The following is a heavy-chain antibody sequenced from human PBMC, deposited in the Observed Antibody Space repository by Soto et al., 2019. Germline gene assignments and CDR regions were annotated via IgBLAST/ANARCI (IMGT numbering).Heavy chain of an antibody. Sequence: GGSLRLSCAASGFTFSNYLMHWVRQAPGKGPVWVSRINTDGSTTNYADSVKGRFTISRDNAKNTLYLQTNSLGAEDTAVYYCARDLGGYASHWGQGTLVTVSS. D-gene: IGHD3-16*01. V-gene: IGHV3-74*01. CDR1: GFTFSNYL. J-gene: IGHJ4*02. CDR3: ARDLGGYASH. CDR2: INTDGSTT.